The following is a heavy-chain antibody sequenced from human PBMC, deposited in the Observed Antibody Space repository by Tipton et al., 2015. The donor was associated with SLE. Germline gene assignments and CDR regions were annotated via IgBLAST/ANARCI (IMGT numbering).Heavy chain of an antibody. D-gene: IGHD6-13*01. V-gene: IGHV4-61*05. Sequence: TLSLTCTVSGGSISSSSYYWGWIRQPPGKGLEWIGYIYYSGSTNYNPSLKSRVTISVDTSKNQFSLKLSSVTAADTAVYYCARVYSSSWGAFDIWGQGTMVTVSS. CDR3: ARVYSSSWGAFDI. CDR1: GGSISSSSYY. J-gene: IGHJ3*02. CDR2: IYYSGST.